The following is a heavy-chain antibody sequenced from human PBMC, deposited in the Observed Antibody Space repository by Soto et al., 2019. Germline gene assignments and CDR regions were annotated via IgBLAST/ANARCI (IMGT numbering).Heavy chain of an antibody. CDR3: ARQLDYYDSSGYYSNYFDY. D-gene: IGHD3-22*01. Sequence: EVQLVETGGGLIQPGGSLRLSCAASGFTVSSNYMSWVRQAPGKGLEWVSVIYSGGSTYYADSVKGQFTISRDNSKNTLYLQMNSLRAEDTAVYYCARQLDYYDSSGYYSNYFDYWGQGTLVTVSS. CDR2: IYSGGST. CDR1: GFTVSSNY. V-gene: IGHV3-53*02. J-gene: IGHJ4*02.